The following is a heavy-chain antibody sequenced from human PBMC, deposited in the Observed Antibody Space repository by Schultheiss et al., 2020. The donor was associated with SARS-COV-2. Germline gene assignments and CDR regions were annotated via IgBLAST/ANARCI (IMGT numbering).Heavy chain of an antibody. CDR2: IWYDGSNK. CDR3: ARVLKIKSSSGWKLYYYYYGMDV. J-gene: IGHJ6*02. D-gene: IGHD6-19*01. CDR1: GFTFSSYG. V-gene: IGHV3-33*01. Sequence: GGSLRLSCAASGFTFSSYGMHWVRQAPGKGLEWVAVIWYDGSNKYYADSVKGRFTISRDNSKNTLYLQMNSLRAEDTAVYYCARVLKIKSSSGWKLYYYYYGMDVWGQGTTVPVS.